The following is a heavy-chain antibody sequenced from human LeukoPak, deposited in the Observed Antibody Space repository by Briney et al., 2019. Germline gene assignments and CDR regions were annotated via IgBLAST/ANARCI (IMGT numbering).Heavy chain of an antibody. D-gene: IGHD5-18*01. Sequence: GGSLRLSCAASGFTFTNYAMTWVRQAPGKGLEWVSSIISSGDTTYYADSVKGRFTISRDNSKNTVHLQMDSLRDEDSAIYYCAKNAGYSYGVYYFDYWGQGTLVTVSS. CDR3: AKNAGYSYGVYYFDY. CDR1: GFTFTNYA. CDR2: IISSGDTT. J-gene: IGHJ4*02. V-gene: IGHV3-23*01.